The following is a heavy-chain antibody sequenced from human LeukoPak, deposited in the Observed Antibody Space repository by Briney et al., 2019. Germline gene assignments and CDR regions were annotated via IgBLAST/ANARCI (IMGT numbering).Heavy chain of an antibody. CDR3: ARANPFSITYCSSSSCPSAFDF. V-gene: IGHV1-2*02. CDR1: GYTFTAYY. D-gene: IGHD2-15*01. CDR2: INPKSGGT. J-gene: IGHJ3*01. Sequence: ASLKVSCKASGYTFTAYYMYWVRQAPGQGLEWMGWINPKSGGTNYAQNFQGRVTMTRDTSISTAYMELSRLISDDTAVYFCARANPFSITYCSSSSCPSAFDFWGQGTMVTASS.